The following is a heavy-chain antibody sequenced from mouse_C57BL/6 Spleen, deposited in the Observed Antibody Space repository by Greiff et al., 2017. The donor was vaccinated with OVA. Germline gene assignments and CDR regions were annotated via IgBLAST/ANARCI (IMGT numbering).Heavy chain of an antibody. V-gene: IGHV1-64*01. D-gene: IGHD1-1*01. CDR3: ARHYGSRGGYFDY. CDR1: GYTFTSYW. Sequence: QVQLQQPGAELVKPGASVKLSCKASGYTFTSYWMHWVKQRPGQGLEWIGMIHPNSGSTNYNEKFKSKATLTVDKSSSTAYMQLSSLTSEDSAVYYCARHYGSRGGYFDYWGQGTTLTVSS. CDR2: IHPNSGST. J-gene: IGHJ2*01.